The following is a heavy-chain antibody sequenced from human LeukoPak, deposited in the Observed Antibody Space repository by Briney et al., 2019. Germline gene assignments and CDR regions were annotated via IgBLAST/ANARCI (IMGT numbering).Heavy chain of an antibody. J-gene: IGHJ4*02. CDR3: ARFIAAPYYFDY. Sequence: GGSLRLSCVVSGFTFSNAWMSWVRQAPGKGLEWVSFISSSRSYIYYADSVKGRFTISRDNAKNSLYLQMNSLRAEDTAVYYCARFIAAPYYFDYWGRGTLVTVSS. V-gene: IGHV3-21*01. CDR2: ISSSRSYI. CDR1: GFTFSNAW. D-gene: IGHD6-13*01.